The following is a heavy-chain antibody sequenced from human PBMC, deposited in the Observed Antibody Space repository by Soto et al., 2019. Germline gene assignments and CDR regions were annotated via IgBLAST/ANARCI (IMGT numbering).Heavy chain of an antibody. V-gene: IGHV4-30-4*01. J-gene: IGHJ6*02. D-gene: IGHD6-13*01. CDR1: GGSISSGDYY. CDR2: IYYSGST. CDR3: ARDGGYSSSWYDYYYYYGMDV. Sequence: QVQLQESGPGLVKPSQTLSLTCTVSGGSISSGDYYWSWIRQPPGKGLEWIGYIYYSGSTYYNPSRKSLVTVSVDPSKTQFSLQRSAVTAADTAVYYCARDGGYSSSWYDYYYYYGMDVWGQGTTVTVSS.